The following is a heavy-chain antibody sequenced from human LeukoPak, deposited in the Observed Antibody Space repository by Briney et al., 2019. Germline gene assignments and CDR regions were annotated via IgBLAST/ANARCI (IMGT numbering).Heavy chain of an antibody. J-gene: IGHJ5*02. V-gene: IGHV3-20*04. CDR1: GFTFDDYG. Sequence: GPGVSLRLSCAASGFTFDDYGMSWVRHAPGKGLEWVSGINWNGGSTGYADSVKGRFTISRDNAKNSLYLQMNSLRAEDTALYYCARAGLLSGFDPWGREPWSPSPQ. CDR3: ARAGLLSGFDP. CDR2: INWNGGST. D-gene: IGHD2-2*01.